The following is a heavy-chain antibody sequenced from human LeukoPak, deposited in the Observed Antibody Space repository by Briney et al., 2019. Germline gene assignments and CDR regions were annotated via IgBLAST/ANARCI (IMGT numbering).Heavy chain of an antibody. D-gene: IGHD1-14*01. Sequence: SVKVCCKASGGTVTSYAISWVRQAAGQGLEWRRRIIPILGIANYAQKFQGRVTITADKSTSTAYMELSSLRSEDTAVYYCARASLSSSGYYFDYWGQGTLVTVSS. CDR2: IIPILGIA. CDR3: ARASLSSSGYYFDY. V-gene: IGHV1-69*04. CDR1: GGTVTSYA. J-gene: IGHJ4*02.